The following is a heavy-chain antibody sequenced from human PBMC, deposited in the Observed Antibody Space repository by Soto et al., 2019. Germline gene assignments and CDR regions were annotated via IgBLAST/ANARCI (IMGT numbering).Heavy chain of an antibody. CDR2: FDPEDGET. V-gene: IGHV1-24*01. CDR1: GYTLTELS. CDR3: ATEGYYDGSGSPLDY. J-gene: IGHJ4*02. D-gene: IGHD3-10*01. Sequence: QVQLVQSGAEVKKPGASVKDSCKVSGYTLTELSILWVRQAPGKGLEWMGGFDPEDGETIYAQKFQGRVTMDEDTTTDTTYMELSSLRSENTAVYYCATEGYYDGSGSPLDYWGQGTLVTVAS.